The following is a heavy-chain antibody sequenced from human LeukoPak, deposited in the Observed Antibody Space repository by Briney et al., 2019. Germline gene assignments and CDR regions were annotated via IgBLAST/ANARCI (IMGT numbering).Heavy chain of an antibody. Sequence: SETLSLTCTVSGGSISSSSSISNSSYYWGWIRQPPGKGLEWIGSIYYTGSAYYNPSLKSRVTISVDTSKSQFSLKLTSVTAADTAVYYCARDARPYCGGDCYSRFVDYWGQGTLVTVSS. J-gene: IGHJ4*02. V-gene: IGHV4-39*07. CDR3: ARDARPYCGGDCYSRFVDY. D-gene: IGHD2-21*02. CDR1: GGSISSSSSISNSSYY. CDR2: IYYTGSA.